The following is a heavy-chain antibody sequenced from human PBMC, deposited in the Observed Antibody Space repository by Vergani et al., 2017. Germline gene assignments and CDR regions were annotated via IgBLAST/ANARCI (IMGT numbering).Heavy chain of an antibody. J-gene: IGHJ4*02. CDR2: INHSGST. CDR3: ARRLWFGELDY. CDR1: GGSFSGYY. Sequence: QVQLQQWGAGLLKPSETLSLTCAVYGGSFSGYYWSWIRQPPGKGLEWIGEINHSGSTNYNPSLKSRVTISVDTSKNQFSLKLSSVTAADTAVYYCARRLWFGELDYWGQGTLVTVSS. D-gene: IGHD3-10*01. V-gene: IGHV4-34*01.